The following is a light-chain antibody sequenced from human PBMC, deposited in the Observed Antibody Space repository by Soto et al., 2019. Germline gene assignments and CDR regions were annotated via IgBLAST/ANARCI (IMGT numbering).Light chain of an antibody. CDR3: SSYTSSSTVV. V-gene: IGLV2-14*01. CDR1: SSDVGGYNY. Sequence: QSALTQPASVSGSPGQSITISCTGTSSDVGGYNYVSWYQQHPGKAPKLMIYDVSNRPSGVSNRFSGSKSGNTASLTISGLQAEDEAVYYGSSYTSSSTVVFGGGTKLTVL. J-gene: IGLJ2*01. CDR2: DVS.